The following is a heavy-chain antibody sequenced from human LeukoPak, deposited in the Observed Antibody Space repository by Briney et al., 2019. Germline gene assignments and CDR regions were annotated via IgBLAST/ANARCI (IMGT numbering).Heavy chain of an antibody. D-gene: IGHD3-9*01. Sequence: SETLSLTCTVSGGSISSYYWSWIRQPPGKGLEWIGYIYYSGSTNYNPSLKSRVTISVDTSNNQFSLKLSSVTAADTAVYYCAREARVTYDILTGYFDYWGQGTLVTVSS. CDR2: IYYSGST. CDR1: GGSISSYY. CDR3: AREARVTYDILTGYFDY. V-gene: IGHV4-59*01. J-gene: IGHJ4*02.